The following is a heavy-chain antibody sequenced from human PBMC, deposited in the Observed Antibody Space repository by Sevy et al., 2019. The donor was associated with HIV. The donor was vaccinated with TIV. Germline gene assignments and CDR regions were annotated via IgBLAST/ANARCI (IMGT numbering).Heavy chain of an antibody. CDR1: GGTFSTHI. Sequence: ASVKVSCKASGGTFSTHIINWVRQAPGQGLEWMGGVIASVNMANSAQKFQGRVTITADGSTSTAYMELSSLTSEDTAIYYCATAMPCGGDCYYFDSWGQGTRVTVSS. D-gene: IGHD2-21*02. V-gene: IGHV1-69*10. J-gene: IGHJ4*02. CDR2: VIASVNMA. CDR3: ATAMPCGGDCYYFDS.